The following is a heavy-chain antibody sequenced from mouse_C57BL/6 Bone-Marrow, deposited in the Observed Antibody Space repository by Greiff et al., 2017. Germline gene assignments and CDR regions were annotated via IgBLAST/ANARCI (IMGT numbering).Heavy chain of an antibody. J-gene: IGHJ2*01. V-gene: IGHV1-63*01. CDR3: ARFFPDYYGSSYDYFDY. CDR2: IYPGGGYT. Sequence: VKLQESGAELVRPGTSVKMSCKASGYTFTNYWIGWAKQRPGHGLEWIGDIYPGGGYTNYNEKFKGKATLTADKSSSTAYMQFSSLTSEDSAIYYCARFFPDYYGSSYDYFDYWGQGTTLTVSS. CDR1: GYTFTNYW. D-gene: IGHD1-1*01.